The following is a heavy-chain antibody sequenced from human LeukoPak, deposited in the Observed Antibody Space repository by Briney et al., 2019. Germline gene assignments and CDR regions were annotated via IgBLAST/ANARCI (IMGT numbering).Heavy chain of an antibody. CDR1: GFTFSSYT. CDR2: IKQDGSEK. Sequence: GGSLRLSCAASGFTFSSYTMSWVRQAPGKGLEWVANIKQDGSEKNYVDSVKGRFIISRDNAKNSLYLQMNTLRADDTAVYYCARDGFGTGSNWGQGTLVTVSS. V-gene: IGHV3-7*03. D-gene: IGHD3-16*01. CDR3: ARDGFGTGSN. J-gene: IGHJ4*02.